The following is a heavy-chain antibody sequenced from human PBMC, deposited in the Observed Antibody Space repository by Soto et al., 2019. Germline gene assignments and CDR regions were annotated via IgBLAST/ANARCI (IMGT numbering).Heavy chain of an antibody. CDR1: GGSISSGGYY. J-gene: IGHJ6*02. CDR2: IYYSGST. Sequence: PSETLSLTCTVSGGSISSGGYYWIWIRQHPGKGLEWIGYIYYSGSTYYNPSLKSRVTISVDTSKNQFSLKLSSVAAADTAVYYCARGTGIRGMDVWGQGTTVTVSS. V-gene: IGHV4-31*03. D-gene: IGHD3-10*01. CDR3: ARGTGIRGMDV.